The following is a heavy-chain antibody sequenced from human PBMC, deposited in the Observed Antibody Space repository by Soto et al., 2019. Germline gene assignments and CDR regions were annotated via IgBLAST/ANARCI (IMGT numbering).Heavy chain of an antibody. CDR1: GFTFSSYD. CDR3: ARALFCSSTSCYFRPCPCHYGMDV. Sequence: HPGGSLRLSCAASGFTFSSYDMHWVRQATGKGLEWVSAIGTAGDTYYPGSVKGRFTISRENAKNSLYLQMNSLRAEDTAVYYCARALFCSSTSCYFRPCPCHYGMDVWGQGTTVTVSS. CDR2: IGTAGDT. J-gene: IGHJ6*02. V-gene: IGHV3-13*01. D-gene: IGHD2-2*01.